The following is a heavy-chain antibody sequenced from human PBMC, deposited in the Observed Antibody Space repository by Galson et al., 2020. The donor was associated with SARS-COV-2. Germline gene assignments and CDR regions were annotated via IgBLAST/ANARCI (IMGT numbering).Heavy chain of an antibody. CDR2: INPNSGGT. V-gene: IGHV1-2*04. J-gene: IGHJ5*02. Sequence: ASVKVSCKASGYTFTGYYMHWVRQAPGQGLQWMGWINPNSGGTNYAQKFQGWVTMTRDTSISTAYMELSRLRSDDTAVYYCARGPVLRYFDWLLGTNWFDPWGQGTLVTVSS. D-gene: IGHD3-9*01. CDR3: ARGPVLRYFDWLLGTNWFDP. CDR1: GYTFTGYY.